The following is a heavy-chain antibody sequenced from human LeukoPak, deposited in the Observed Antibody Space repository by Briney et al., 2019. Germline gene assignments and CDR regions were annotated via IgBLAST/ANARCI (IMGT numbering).Heavy chain of an antibody. Sequence: AASVKVSCKASGGTFSSYAISWVRQAPGQGLEWMGIINPSGGSTSYAQKFQGRVTMTRDMSTSTVYMELSSLRSEDTAVYYCAREYLASWLHTIYTSSPGDYWGQGTLVTVSS. V-gene: IGHV1-46*01. CDR1: GGTFSSYA. D-gene: IGHD5-12*01. CDR3: AREYLASWLHTIYTSSPGDY. J-gene: IGHJ4*02. CDR2: INPSGGST.